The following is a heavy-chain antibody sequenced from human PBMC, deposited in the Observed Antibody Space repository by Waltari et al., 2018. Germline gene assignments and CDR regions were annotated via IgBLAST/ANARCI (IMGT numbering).Heavy chain of an antibody. CDR2: INPNSGGT. J-gene: IGHJ6*02. CDR3: ARGTYDYYYGMDV. D-gene: IGHD2-2*01. CDR1: GYTLTELS. Sequence: QVQLVQSGAEVKKPGASVKVSCKVFGYTLTELSMHWVRQAPGQGLEWMGRINPNSGGTNYAQKFQGRVTMTRDTSISTAYMELSRLRSDDTAVYYCARGTYDYYYGMDVWGQGTTVTVSS. V-gene: IGHV1-2*06.